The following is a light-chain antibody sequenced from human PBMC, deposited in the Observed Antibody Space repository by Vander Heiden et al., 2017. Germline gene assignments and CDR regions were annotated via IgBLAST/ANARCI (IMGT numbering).Light chain of an antibody. CDR3: AAWDDSLSGPHVV. CDR2: RSN. CDR1: SSNIGTNY. Sequence: QSVLPQPPSESWTPGQRCTISCSGSSSNIGTNYVYWYQQLPGTAPKLLIYRSNQRPSGVPDRFSGSKSGTSASLAISGLRSEDEADYYCAAWDDSLSGPHVVFGGGTKLTVL. V-gene: IGLV1-47*01. J-gene: IGLJ2*01.